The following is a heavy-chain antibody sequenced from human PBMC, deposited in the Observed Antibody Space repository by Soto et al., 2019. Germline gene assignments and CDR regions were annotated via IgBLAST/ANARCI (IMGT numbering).Heavy chain of an antibody. J-gene: IGHJ6*02. D-gene: IGHD6-13*01. CDR1: GGTFSSYA. CDR3: ARDRIAGSKYYYGMDV. V-gene: IGHV1-69*01. Sequence: QGQLVQSGAEVKKPGSSVRVSCKASGGTFSSYAISWVRQAPGQGLEWMGGIIPIFGTENYAQKFQGRVTITAAESTSTAYMELSSLRSEDTAVYYCARDRIAGSKYYYGMDVWGQGTTVTVSS. CDR2: IIPIFGTE.